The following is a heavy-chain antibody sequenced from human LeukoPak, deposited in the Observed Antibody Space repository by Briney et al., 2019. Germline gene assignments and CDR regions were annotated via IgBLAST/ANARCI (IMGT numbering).Heavy chain of an antibody. J-gene: IGHJ4*02. D-gene: IGHD3-16*01. Sequence: GGSLRLSCAVSGFIFSDYGFHWVRQAPGKGLEWVAVTRFDGSIKQYADSVKGRFTISRDDSKNTLYLQMNFLKSEDTAVYYCARWGGARQYYFDYWGQGTLVTVSS. CDR1: GFIFSDYG. V-gene: IGHV3-33*01. CDR3: ARWGGARQYYFDY. CDR2: TRFDGSIK.